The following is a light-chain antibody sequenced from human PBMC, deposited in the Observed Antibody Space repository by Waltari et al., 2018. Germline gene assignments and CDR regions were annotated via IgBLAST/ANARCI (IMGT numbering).Light chain of an antibody. CDR3: QHYVRLPVT. CDR2: GAS. Sequence: EIVLTQPPGTLSLSPGERATLSCWASQSVGGSLAWYQQKPGQAPRLLIYGASSRATGIPDRFSGSGSGTVFSLSISRLEPEDFAVYYCQHYVRLPVTFGQGTKVEIK. J-gene: IGKJ1*01. CDR1: QSVGGS. V-gene: IGKV3-20*01.